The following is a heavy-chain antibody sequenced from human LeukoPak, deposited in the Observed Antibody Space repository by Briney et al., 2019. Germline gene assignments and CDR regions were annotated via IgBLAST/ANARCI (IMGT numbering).Heavy chain of an antibody. V-gene: IGHV1-18*01. CDR2: INAYNGNT. Sequence: GASVKVSCKASGYTFTNFGISWVRQAPGQGLEWMGWINAYNGNTHYAQKFQGRVTMTTDTSTSTAYMELRSLRSDDTAVYYCARAVADTEIDYWGQGILVTVSS. J-gene: IGHJ4*02. CDR1: GYTFTNFG. CDR3: ARAVADTEIDY. D-gene: IGHD6-19*01.